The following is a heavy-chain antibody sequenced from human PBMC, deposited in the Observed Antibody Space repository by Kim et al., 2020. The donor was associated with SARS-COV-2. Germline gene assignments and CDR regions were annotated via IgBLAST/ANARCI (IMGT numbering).Heavy chain of an antibody. V-gene: IGHV3-33*01. CDR3: AREVSSVAGTGGWFDP. Sequence: GGSLRLSCAASGFTFSSYGMHWVRQAPGKGLEWVAVIWYDGSNKYYADSVKGRFTISRDNSKNTLYLQMNSLRAEDTAVYYCAREVSSVAGTGGWFDPWGQGTLVTVSS. CDR2: IWYDGSNK. J-gene: IGHJ5*02. CDR1: GFTFSSYG. D-gene: IGHD6-19*01.